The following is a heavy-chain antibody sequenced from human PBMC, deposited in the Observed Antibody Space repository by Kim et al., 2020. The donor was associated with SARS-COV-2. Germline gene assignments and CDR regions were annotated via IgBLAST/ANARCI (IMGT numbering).Heavy chain of an antibody. Sequence: DSVKGRFTISRDISKNTLYLQMNSLRPEDTAVYYCVKRHGSGGYHVYYFDYWGQGTLVTVSS. D-gene: IGHD3-10*01. CDR3: VKRHGSGGYHVYYFDY. V-gene: IGHV3-23*01. J-gene: IGHJ4*02.